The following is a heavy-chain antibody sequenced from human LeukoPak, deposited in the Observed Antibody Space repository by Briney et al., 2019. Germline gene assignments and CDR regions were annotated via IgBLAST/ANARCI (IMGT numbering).Heavy chain of an antibody. Sequence: PSETLSLTCTVSGDSISSYYWSWIRQPAGKGLEWIGRIYTSGITNYNPSLKSRVTISLDTSKNQFSLKLSSVTAADTAVYYCASTTYHYDTSGYYFLDYWGQGTLVTVSS. V-gene: IGHV4-4*07. CDR2: IYTSGIT. CDR1: GDSISSYY. CDR3: ASTTYHYDTSGYYFLDY. D-gene: IGHD3-22*01. J-gene: IGHJ4*02.